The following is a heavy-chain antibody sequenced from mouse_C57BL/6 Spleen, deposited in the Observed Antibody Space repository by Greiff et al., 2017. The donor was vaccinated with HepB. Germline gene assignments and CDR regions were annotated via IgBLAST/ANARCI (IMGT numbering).Heavy chain of an antibody. CDR1: GYAFSSSW. D-gene: IGHD2-3*01. Sequence: VQLQQSGPELVKPGASVKISCKASGYAFSSSWMNWVKQRPGKGLEWIGRIYPGDGDTNYNGKFKGKATLTADKSSSTAYMQLSSLTSEDSAVYFCARGGDDGYYEGAMDYWGQGTSVTVSS. CDR2: IYPGDGDT. CDR3: ARGGDDGYYEGAMDY. V-gene: IGHV1-82*01. J-gene: IGHJ4*01.